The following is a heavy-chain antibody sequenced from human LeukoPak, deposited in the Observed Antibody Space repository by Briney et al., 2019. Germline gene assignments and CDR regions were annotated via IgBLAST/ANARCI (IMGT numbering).Heavy chain of an antibody. J-gene: IGHJ5*02. CDR3: ARQGGSYIWFDP. V-gene: IGHV4-39*01. CDR1: GGSISSSTYY. D-gene: IGHD1-26*01. Sequence: PSETLSHTCTVSGGSISSSTYYWGWIRQPPGKGLEWIGSMYYTGRTYYNPSLKSRVTISVDTSKNQFSLRLRSVTAADTAVYYCARQGGSYIWFDPWGQGTLVTVSS. CDR2: MYYTGRT.